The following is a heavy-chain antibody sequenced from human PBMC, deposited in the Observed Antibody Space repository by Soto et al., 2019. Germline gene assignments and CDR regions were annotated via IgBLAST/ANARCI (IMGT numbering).Heavy chain of an antibody. J-gene: IGHJ5*02. V-gene: IGHV4-59*12. CDR2: MFSRGSA. Sequence: SETLSLTCTVSGDSIGSYHWSWVRQPPGKGLEWIGFMFSRGSANYNPSLKSRVTISVDTSNNQFSLKLSSVTAADTAVYYCARYYFDSSGYSNWFDPWGQGTLVTVSS. CDR3: ARYYFDSSGYSNWFDP. D-gene: IGHD3-22*01. CDR1: GDSIGSYH.